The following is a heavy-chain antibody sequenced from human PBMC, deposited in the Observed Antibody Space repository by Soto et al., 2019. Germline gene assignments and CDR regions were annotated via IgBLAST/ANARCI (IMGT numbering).Heavy chain of an antibody. J-gene: IGHJ6*02. V-gene: IGHV3-21*01. CDR1: GFIFSDFS. CDR3: AREKKHQSLGGRFGMDV. CDR2: IGSSGGYI. D-gene: IGHD2-2*01. Sequence: SGGSLRLSCAVSGFIFSDFSMNWVRQAPGKGLEWVASIGSSGGYIFYADSVKGRFTISRDNAKKSLDLQINSLRAEDTAVYYCAREKKHQSLGGRFGMDVWGQGTTV.